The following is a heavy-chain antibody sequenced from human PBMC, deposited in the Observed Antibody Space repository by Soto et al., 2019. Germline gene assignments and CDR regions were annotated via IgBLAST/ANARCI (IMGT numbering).Heavy chain of an antibody. CDR3: ARDQDFWSGYWAPGVTGY. V-gene: IGHV3-48*01. J-gene: IGHJ4*02. CDR2: ISSSSSTI. CDR1: GFTFSSYW. Sequence: GGSLRLSCAASGFTFSSYWMSWVRQAPGKGLEWVSYISSSSSTIYYADSVKGRFTISRDNAKNSLYLQMNSLRAEDTAVYYCARDQDFWSGYWAPGVTGYWGQGTLVTVSS. D-gene: IGHD3-3*01.